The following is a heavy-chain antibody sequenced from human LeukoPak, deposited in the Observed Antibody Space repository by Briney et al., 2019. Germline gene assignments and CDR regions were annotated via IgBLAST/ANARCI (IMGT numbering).Heavy chain of an antibody. D-gene: IGHD3-10*01. J-gene: IGHJ5*02. CDR2: MNPNSGNT. V-gene: IGHV1-8*02. CDR3: ARAVRGVVPNWFDP. Sequence: ASVKVSCKASGYTFTSYDINWVRQATGQGLEWMGWMNPNSGNTGYAQKFQGRVTMTRNTSISTAYMELSSLRSEDTAVYYCARAVRGVVPNWFDPWGQGTLITVSS. CDR1: GYTFTSYD.